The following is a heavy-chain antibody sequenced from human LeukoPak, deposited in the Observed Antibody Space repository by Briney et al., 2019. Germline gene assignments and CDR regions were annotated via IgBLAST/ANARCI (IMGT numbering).Heavy chain of an antibody. CDR1: GFTFSNYW. V-gene: IGHV3-7*01. CDR3: ARSETTYYYDSSVYFYYYYGMDV. CDR2: IKQDGSEK. J-gene: IGHJ6*02. D-gene: IGHD3-22*01. Sequence: GGSLRLSCAASGFTFSNYWMTWVRQAPGKGLEWVANIKQDGSEKYYVDSVKGRFTISRDNAKNSLYLQMNSLRAEDTAVYYCARSETTYYYDSSVYFYYYYGMDVWGQGATVTVSS.